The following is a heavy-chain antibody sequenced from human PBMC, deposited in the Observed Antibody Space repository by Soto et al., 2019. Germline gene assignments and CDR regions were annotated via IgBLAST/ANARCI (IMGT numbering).Heavy chain of an antibody. V-gene: IGHV4-31*03. D-gene: IGHD3-10*01. Sequence: SETLSLTCTVSGGSISSGGYYWSWIRQHPGKGLEWIGYIYYSGSTYYNPSLKSRVTISVDTSKNQFSLKLSSVTAADTAVYYCARDLFGTTYYYGMDVWGQGTTVTVSS. CDR1: GGSISSGGYY. CDR2: IYYSGST. J-gene: IGHJ6*02. CDR3: ARDLFGTTYYYGMDV.